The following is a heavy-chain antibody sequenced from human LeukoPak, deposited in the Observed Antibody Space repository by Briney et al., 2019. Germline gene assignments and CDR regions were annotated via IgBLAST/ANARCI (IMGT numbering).Heavy chain of an antibody. V-gene: IGHV3-23*01. Sequence: GGSLRLFCAASGFTFSNYAMSWVRQAPGKGLEWVSAFSGSGGSTYYANSVKGRFTISRDNSKNTLYLQMNSLRAEDTAVYYCATSGLSRFGFWGQGTLVTVSS. CDR2: FSGSGGST. CDR1: GFTFSNYA. J-gene: IGHJ4*02. CDR3: ATSGLSRFGF. D-gene: IGHD2/OR15-2a*01.